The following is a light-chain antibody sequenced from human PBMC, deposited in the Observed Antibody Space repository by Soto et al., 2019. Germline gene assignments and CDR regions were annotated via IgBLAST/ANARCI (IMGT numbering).Light chain of an antibody. V-gene: IGKV3-11*01. CDR3: QQYDSSPVT. J-gene: IGKJ2*01. Sequence: EIVLTQSPATLSLSPGERATLSCRASQSVSSYLAWYQRKSGQAPRLLIYDASNRATGIPARFSGSGSGTDFTLTISSLEPEDFAVYYCQQYDSSPVTFGQGTKLEIK. CDR2: DAS. CDR1: QSVSSY.